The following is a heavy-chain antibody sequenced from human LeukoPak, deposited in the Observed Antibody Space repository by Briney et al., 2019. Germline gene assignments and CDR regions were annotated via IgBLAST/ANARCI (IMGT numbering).Heavy chain of an antibody. J-gene: IGHJ4*02. V-gene: IGHV3-30*18. Sequence: PGGSLRLSCAASGFSFSDYNMHWVRQAPDKGLEWMAVISYNGINEYYADSVKGRFTISRDNSKSTLLLQMNSLRAEDTAVYYCAKVRWDNSGWYYLDSWGQGTLVTVSS. D-gene: IGHD6-19*01. CDR1: GFSFSDYN. CDR3: AKVRWDNSGWYYLDS. CDR2: ISYNGINE.